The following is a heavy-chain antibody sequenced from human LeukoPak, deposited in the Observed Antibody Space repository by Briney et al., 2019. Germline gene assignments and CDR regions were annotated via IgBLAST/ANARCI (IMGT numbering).Heavy chain of an antibody. Sequence: TETLSLTCTVSGGSISSYYWSWIRQPPGKGLEWIGYIYYSGSTNYNPSLKSRVTISVDTSKNQFSLKLSSVIAADTAVYYCARLRGDPEYYHDSSGYYQFDYWGQGTLVTVSS. D-gene: IGHD3-22*01. J-gene: IGHJ4*02. CDR3: ARLRGDPEYYHDSSGYYQFDY. CDR1: GGSISSYY. V-gene: IGHV4-59*08. CDR2: IYYSGST.